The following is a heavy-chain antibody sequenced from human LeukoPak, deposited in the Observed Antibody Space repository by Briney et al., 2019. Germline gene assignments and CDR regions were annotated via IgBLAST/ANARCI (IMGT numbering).Heavy chain of an antibody. CDR3: AKIGVSDYDFWSGHSFDY. CDR2: ISGSGGTT. Sequence: PGGSLRLSCAASGFTFSSYAMSWVRQAPGKGLEWVSAISGSGGTTDYADSVKGRFTISRDNSKNTLYLQMNSLRAEDTAVYYCAKIGVSDYDFWSGHSFDYWGQGTLVTVSS. V-gene: IGHV3-23*01. D-gene: IGHD3-3*01. CDR1: GFTFSSYA. J-gene: IGHJ4*02.